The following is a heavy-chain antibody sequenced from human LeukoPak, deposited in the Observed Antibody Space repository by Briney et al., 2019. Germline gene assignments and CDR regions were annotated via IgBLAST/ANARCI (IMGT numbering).Heavy chain of an antibody. CDR1: GFTFSSYA. CDR3: AKSGIYYYDSSGYSDY. V-gene: IGHV3-23*01. D-gene: IGHD3-22*01. CDR2: ISGSGGST. Sequence: PAGTLRLSCAASGFTFSSYAMSWVRQAPGKGLEWCSAISGSGGSTYYADSVKGRVTISRDNSKNTLYLQMNRLRAEDTAVYYCAKSGIYYYDSSGYSDYWGQGTLVTVSS. J-gene: IGHJ4*02.